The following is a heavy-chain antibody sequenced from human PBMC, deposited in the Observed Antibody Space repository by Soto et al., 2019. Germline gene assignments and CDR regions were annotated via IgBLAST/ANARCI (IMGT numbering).Heavy chain of an antibody. CDR3: ARDVQYYDFWSGPDYYYYGMDV. CDR1: GFTFSSYG. Sequence: QVQLVESGGGVVQPGRSLRLSCAASGFTFSSYGMHWVHQAPGKGLEWVAVIWYDGSNKYYADSVKGRFTISRDNSKNTLYLQMNSLRAEDTAVYYCARDVQYYDFWSGPDYYYYGMDVWGQGTTVTVSS. J-gene: IGHJ6*02. V-gene: IGHV3-33*01. CDR2: IWYDGSNK. D-gene: IGHD3-3*01.